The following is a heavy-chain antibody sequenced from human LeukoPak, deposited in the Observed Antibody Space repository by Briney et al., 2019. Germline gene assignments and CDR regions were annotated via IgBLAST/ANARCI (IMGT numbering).Heavy chain of an antibody. V-gene: IGHV4-39*01. J-gene: IGHJ4*02. CDR1: GGSISSSSYY. D-gene: IGHD3-10*01. Sequence: PSETLSLTCTVSGGSISSSSYYWGWIRQPPGKGLEWIGSIYYSGSTYYNPSLKSRVTISVDTSKNQFSLKLSSVTAADTAVYYCARHLRYGFVYWGQGTLVTVSS. CDR3: ARHLRYGFVY. CDR2: IYYSGST.